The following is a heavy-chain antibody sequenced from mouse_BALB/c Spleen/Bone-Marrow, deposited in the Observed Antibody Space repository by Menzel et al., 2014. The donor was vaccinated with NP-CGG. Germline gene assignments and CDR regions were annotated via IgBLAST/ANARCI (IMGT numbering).Heavy chain of an antibody. CDR1: GFDFSRYW. D-gene: IGHD1-1*01. V-gene: IGHV4-1*02. CDR2: INPDSSTI. J-gene: IGHJ4*01. Sequence: DVTLQESGGGLVQPGGSLKLSCAASGFDFSRYWMSWVRQAPGKGLEWIGEINPDSSTINYTPSLKDKFIISRDNAKXTLYLQMSKVRSEDTALYYCARLGYYGSMDYWGQGTSVTVSS. CDR3: ARLGYYGSMDY.